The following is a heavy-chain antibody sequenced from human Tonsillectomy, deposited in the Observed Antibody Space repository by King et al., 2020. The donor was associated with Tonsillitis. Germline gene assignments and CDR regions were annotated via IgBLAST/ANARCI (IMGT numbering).Heavy chain of an antibody. CDR3: ARVPSYYDFWSGDYMDV. V-gene: IGHV1-18*01. CDR1: GYTFSSYG. D-gene: IGHD3-3*01. Sequence: VQLVESGAEVKKPGASVQVSCTASGYTFSSYGISWVRQAPGQGLEWMGWISGYNGNTKYAQKFQGRVTMTTDTSTTTSTVYMELRSLRSDDTAVYYCARVPSYYDFWSGDYMDV. CDR2: ISGYNGNT. J-gene: IGHJ6*01.